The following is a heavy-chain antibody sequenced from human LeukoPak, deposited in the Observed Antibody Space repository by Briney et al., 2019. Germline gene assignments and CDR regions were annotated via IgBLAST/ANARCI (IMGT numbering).Heavy chain of an antibody. J-gene: IGHJ4*02. CDR1: GFTFSSYA. CDR2: ISYDGSNK. CDR3: ARGYCSSTSCQPFDY. D-gene: IGHD2-2*01. V-gene: IGHV3-30-3*01. Sequence: GGSLRLSCAASGFTFSSYAMHWVRQAPGKGLEWVAVISYDGSNKYYADSVKGRFTISRDNSKNTLYLQMNSLRAEDTAVYYCARGYCSSTSCQPFDYWGQGTLVTVSS.